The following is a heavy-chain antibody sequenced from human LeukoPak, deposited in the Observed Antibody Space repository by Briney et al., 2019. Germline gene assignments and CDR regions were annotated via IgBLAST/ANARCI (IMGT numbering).Heavy chain of an antibody. CDR2: IYYSGST. CDR3: ARDLDVIYAFDI. CDR1: GGSISSSSYY. D-gene: IGHD3-9*01. Sequence: PSETLSLTCTVSGGSISSSSYYWGWIRQPPGKGLEWIGSIYYSGSTYYNPSLKSRVTISVDTSKNQFSLKLSSVTAADTAVYYCARDLDVIYAFDIWGQGTMVTVSS. V-gene: IGHV4-39*07. J-gene: IGHJ3*02.